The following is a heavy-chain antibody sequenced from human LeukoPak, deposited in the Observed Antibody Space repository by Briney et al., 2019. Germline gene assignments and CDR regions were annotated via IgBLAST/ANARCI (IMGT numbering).Heavy chain of an antibody. CDR1: GFTFSSYA. J-gene: IGHJ4*02. V-gene: IGHV3-30-3*01. CDR2: ISYDGSNK. Sequence: PGGSLRLSCAASGFTFSSYAMHWVRQAPGKGLEWVAVISYDGSNKYYADSVKGRFTISRDNSKNTLYLQMNSLRAEDTAVYYCARGGSTYYDFWSGYSWVPAGVLDYWGQGTLVTVSS. D-gene: IGHD3-3*01. CDR3: ARGGSTYYDFWSGYSWVPAGVLDY.